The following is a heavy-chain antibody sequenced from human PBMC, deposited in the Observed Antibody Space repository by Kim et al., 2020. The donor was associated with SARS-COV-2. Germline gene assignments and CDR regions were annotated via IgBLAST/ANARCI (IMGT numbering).Heavy chain of an antibody. CDR1: GGSISSYY. CDR3: ARASRSTIFGVVTAPGAFDI. J-gene: IGHJ3*02. V-gene: IGHV4-59*01. CDR2: IYYSGST. Sequence: SETLSLTCTVSGGSISSYYWSWIRQPPGKGLEWIGYIYYSGSTNYHPSLKSRVTISVDTSKNQFSLKLSSVTAADTAVYYCARASRSTIFGVVTAPGAFDIWGQGTMVTVSS. D-gene: IGHD3-3*01.